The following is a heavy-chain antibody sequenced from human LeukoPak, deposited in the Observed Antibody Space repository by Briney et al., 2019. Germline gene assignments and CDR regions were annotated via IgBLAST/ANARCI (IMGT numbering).Heavy chain of an antibody. CDR1: GYSISSGYY. CDR2: IYHSGST. V-gene: IGHV4-38-2*01. CDR3: ARHEHPWGYFDY. Sequence: PSETLSLTCAVSGYSISSGYYWGWIRQPPGKGLEWIGSIYHSGSTYYNPSLKSRVTISVDTSKNQFSLKLSSVTAADTAVYYCARHEHPWGYFDYWGQGTLVTVSS. D-gene: IGHD3-16*01. J-gene: IGHJ4*02.